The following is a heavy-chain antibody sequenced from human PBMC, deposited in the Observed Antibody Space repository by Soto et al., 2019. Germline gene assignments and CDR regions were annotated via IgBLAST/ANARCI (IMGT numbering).Heavy chain of an antibody. D-gene: IGHD6-13*01. V-gene: IGHV1-69*13. J-gene: IGHJ4*02. Sequence: AASVKVSCNASGGTFSSYAISWVRPAPGQGLEWMGGIIPIFGTANYAQKFQGRVTITADESTSTAYMELSSLRSEDTAVYYCASVAAAGTYYFDYWGQGTLVTVSS. CDR3: ASVAAAGTYYFDY. CDR1: GGTFSSYA. CDR2: IIPIFGTA.